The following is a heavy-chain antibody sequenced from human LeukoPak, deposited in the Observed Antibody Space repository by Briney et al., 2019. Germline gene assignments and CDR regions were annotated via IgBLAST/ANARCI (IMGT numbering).Heavy chain of an antibody. J-gene: IGHJ2*01. CDR3: ASGRISDWYFDL. V-gene: IGHV4-59*08. CDR2: IYYSGGT. CDR1: GVSISSYY. Sequence: SETLSLTCTVSGVSISSYYWSWIRQPPGKGLEWIGYIYYSGGTNYNPSLKSRVTISVDTSKNQFSLKLSSVTAADTAVYYCASGRISDWYFDLWGRGTLVTVSS.